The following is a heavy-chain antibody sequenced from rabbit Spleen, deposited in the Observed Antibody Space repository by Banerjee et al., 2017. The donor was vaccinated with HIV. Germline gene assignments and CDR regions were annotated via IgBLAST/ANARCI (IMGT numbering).Heavy chain of an antibody. CDR2: IDPVFGST. V-gene: IGHV1S47*01. D-gene: IGHD4-1*01. J-gene: IGHJ3*01. CDR3: VRDSGDWGVTRLDL. Sequence: QEQLVESGGGLVQPGGSLKLSCKASGFEFSSYGVSWVRQAPGKGLEWIGYIDPVFGSTYYASWVNGRFTISSHNAQNTVDLQMNSLTAADTATYFCVRDSGDWGVTRLDLWAQGPSSPS. CDR1: GFEFSSYG.